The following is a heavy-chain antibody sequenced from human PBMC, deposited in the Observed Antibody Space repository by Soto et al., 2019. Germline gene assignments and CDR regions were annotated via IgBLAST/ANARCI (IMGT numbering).Heavy chain of an antibody. V-gene: IGHV4-59*02. CDR2: IHNNGDT. CDR1: GDSVSRNY. J-gene: IGHJ5*02. Sequence: PPETLSLTLTVSGDSVSRNYWGWFRQSPGKGLEWIGYIHNNGDTNYNASLSSRVTMSLDTSRNQFSLKMTSVTAADTALYYCARGGCSSCRFDPWGQGILVTVSS. D-gene: IGHD2-15*01. CDR3: ARGGCSSCRFDP.